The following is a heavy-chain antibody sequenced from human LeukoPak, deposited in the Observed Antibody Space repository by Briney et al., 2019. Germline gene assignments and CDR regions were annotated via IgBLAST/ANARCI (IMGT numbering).Heavy chain of an antibody. CDR2: ISGSGGST. CDR1: GFTFSSYA. Sequence: GGSLRLSCAASGFTFSSYAMSWVRQAPGKGLEWVSAISGSGGSTYYADSVKGRFTISRDNSKNTLYLQMNSLRAEDTAVYYCAKDRGIAVADTGLFDYWGQGTLVTVSS. V-gene: IGHV3-23*01. CDR3: AKDRGIAVADTGLFDY. D-gene: IGHD6-19*01. J-gene: IGHJ4*02.